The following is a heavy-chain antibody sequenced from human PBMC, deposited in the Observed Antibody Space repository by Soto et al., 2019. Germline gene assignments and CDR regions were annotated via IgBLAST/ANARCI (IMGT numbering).Heavy chain of an antibody. V-gene: IGHV3-49*03. J-gene: IGHJ1*01. CDR3: ARDLGSSWYPEYFQH. CDR2: IRSKPFGGTT. CDR1: GFTLDDHG. Sequence: GGPLRLSWTASGFTLDDHGRTWFRQTPGKGLEWVGFIRSKPFGGTTEYAASVQGRFTISRDNAKNSLYLQMNSLRAEDTAVYYCARDLGSSWYPEYFQHWGQGTLVTVSS. D-gene: IGHD6-13*01.